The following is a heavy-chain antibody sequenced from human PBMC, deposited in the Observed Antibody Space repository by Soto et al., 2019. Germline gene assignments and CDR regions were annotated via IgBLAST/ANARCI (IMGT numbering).Heavy chain of an antibody. V-gene: IGHV4-30-4*01. CDR2: IYYSGST. D-gene: IGHD4-17*01. CDR3: VRETTSKTDYAI. Sequence: QVQLQESGPGLVKPSQTLSLTCTVSGGSISSGDYYWSWIRQPPGKGLEWIGYIYYSGSTYYNPSLKRRVTISVDTSKNQFSLKLSSVTAADTAVYYCVRETTSKTDYAIWGQGTMVTVSS. CDR1: GGSISSGDYY. J-gene: IGHJ3*02.